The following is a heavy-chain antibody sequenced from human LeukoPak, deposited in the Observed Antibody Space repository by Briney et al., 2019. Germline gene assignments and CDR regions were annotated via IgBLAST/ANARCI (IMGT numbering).Heavy chain of an antibody. V-gene: IGHV3-48*01. Sequence: PGGSLRLSCAASGFTFSSYSMNWVRQAPGKGLEWVSYISSSSSTIYYADSVKGRFTISRDNAKNSLYLQMNSLRAEDTAVYYCARTQWLVSYDYWGQGTLVTDSS. CDR1: GFTFSSYS. J-gene: IGHJ4*02. CDR3: ARTQWLVSYDY. CDR2: ISSSSSTI. D-gene: IGHD6-19*01.